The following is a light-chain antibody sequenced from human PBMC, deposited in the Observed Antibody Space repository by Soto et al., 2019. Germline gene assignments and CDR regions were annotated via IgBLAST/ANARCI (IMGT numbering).Light chain of an antibody. J-gene: IGKJ1*01. CDR1: QSLVKTDGITY. CDR2: RVS. Sequence: DVVMSQSPLSLPVTLGQPASISCRSSQSLVKTDGITYLNWFHQRPGQSPRRLINRVSRRDSGVPDRFRGSGSGTEFTLKISRVEAEDVVVYYCMQGTSWPWTFGQGTKVEIK. CDR3: MQGTSWPWT. V-gene: IGKV2-30*01.